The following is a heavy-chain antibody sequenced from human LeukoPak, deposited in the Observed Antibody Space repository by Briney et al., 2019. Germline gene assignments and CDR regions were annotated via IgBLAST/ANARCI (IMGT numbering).Heavy chain of an antibody. D-gene: IGHD3-10*01. CDR2: SDDVGNT. Sequence: PSETPSLTCSVSGGSIGGYKWAWIRQPAGKGLEWLGRSDDVGNTDYSPSLESRITVSVDRSKNQVSLRLKSVTAADTAVYYCARAARRPDGWIGGSYHWGQGISVTVSS. CDR3: ARAARRPDGWIGGSYH. V-gene: IGHV4-4*07. J-gene: IGHJ4*02. CDR1: GGSIGGYK.